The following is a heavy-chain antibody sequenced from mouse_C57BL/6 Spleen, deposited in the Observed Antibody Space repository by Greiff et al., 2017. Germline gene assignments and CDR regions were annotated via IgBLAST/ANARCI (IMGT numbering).Heavy chain of an antibody. D-gene: IGHD2-1*01. J-gene: IGHJ4*01. CDR2: IRLKSDNYAT. CDR3: TIGYYGTHYAMDY. Sequence: VKVEESGGGLVQPGGSMKLSCVASGFTFSNYWMNWVRQSPEKGLEWVAQIRLKSDNYATHYAESVKGRFTISRDDSKSSVYLQMNNLRAEDTGIYYCTIGYYGTHYAMDYWGQGTSVTVSS. CDR1: GFTFSNYW. V-gene: IGHV6-3*01.